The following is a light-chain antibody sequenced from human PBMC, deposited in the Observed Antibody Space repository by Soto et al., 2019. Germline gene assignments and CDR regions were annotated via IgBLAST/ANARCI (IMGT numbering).Light chain of an antibody. V-gene: IGKV1-33*01. Sequence: DIQMTQSPSSLSASVGDRVTITCQASQDISNYLNWYQQKTWKAPKLLIYDASHLETGVQSRFSRSGSGTDFTFTNSSLQHEHIATYSCKHYDHLPQYPFRQRNKLHIK. CDR2: DAS. J-gene: IGKJ2*01. CDR3: KHYDHLPQYP. CDR1: QDISNY.